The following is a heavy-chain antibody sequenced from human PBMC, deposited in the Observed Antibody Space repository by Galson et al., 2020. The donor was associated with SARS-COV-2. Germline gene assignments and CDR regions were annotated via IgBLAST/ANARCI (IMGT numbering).Heavy chain of an antibody. J-gene: IGHJ4*02. CDR2: ISYDGSNK. CDR1: GFPFSSYG. V-gene: IGHV3-30*03. Sequence: GESLKISCAASGFPFSSYGMHWVRQAPGKGLEWVAVISYDGSNKYYADPVKGRFTIPRDNSKNTLYLQMNSLRAEDKAVYYCARELGGSYSLVCWGQGTLVTVSS. CDR3: ARELGGSYSLVC. D-gene: IGHD1-26*01.